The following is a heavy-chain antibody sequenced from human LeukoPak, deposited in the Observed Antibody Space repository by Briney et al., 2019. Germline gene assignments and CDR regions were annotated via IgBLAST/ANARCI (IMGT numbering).Heavy chain of an antibody. CDR2: INPNSGGT. D-gene: IGHD1-1*01. J-gene: IGHJ4*02. CDR1: GYTFTGYY. CDR3: AGYTTGTTD. V-gene: IGHV1-2*06. Sequence: ASVKVSCKASGYTFTGYYMHWVRQAPGQGLECIGRINPNSGGTNYAKKFQGRFTMTRDTTISTAYMELSRLRSDDTAVYYCAGYTTGTTDWGQGTLVTVSS.